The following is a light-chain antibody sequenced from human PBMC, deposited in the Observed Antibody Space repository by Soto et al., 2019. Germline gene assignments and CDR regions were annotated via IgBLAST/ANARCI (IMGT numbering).Light chain of an antibody. CDR3: SSYTTSTPFSL. J-gene: IGLJ2*01. V-gene: IGLV2-14*01. CDR2: EVS. CDR1: SSDIGNYDF. Sequence: QSVLTQPASVSGSPGQSITISCTGTSSDIGNYDFVSWYQQVPGTAPKAMIYEVSSRPSGVSNRFSGSKSGNTASLTISGLQAEDEAYYYCSSYTTSTPFSLFGGGTKVTV.